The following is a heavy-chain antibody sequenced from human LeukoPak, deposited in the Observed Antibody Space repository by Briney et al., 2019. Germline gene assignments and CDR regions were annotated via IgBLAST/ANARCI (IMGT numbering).Heavy chain of an antibody. CDR2: IYYSGST. CDR3: ARGRGSSTSFVWFDP. Sequence: PSETLSLTCTVSGGSISSYYWSWIRQPPGKGLEWIGYIYYSGSTNYNPSLKSRVTISVDTSKNQFSLKLSSVTAADTAVYYCARGRGSSTSFVWFDPWGQGTLVTVSS. V-gene: IGHV4-59*01. CDR1: GGSISSYY. D-gene: IGHD2-2*01. J-gene: IGHJ5*02.